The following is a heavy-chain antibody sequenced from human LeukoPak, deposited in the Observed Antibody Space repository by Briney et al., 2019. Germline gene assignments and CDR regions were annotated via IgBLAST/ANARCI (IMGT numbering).Heavy chain of an antibody. CDR2: MNPNSGNT. CDR3: ARAQRYCGSTSCYAPVAF. J-gene: IGHJ4*02. D-gene: IGHD2-2*01. CDR1: GYTFTSYD. Sequence: ASVKVSCKASGYTFTSYDINWVRQATGQGLEWMGWMNPNSGNTDYAQKFQGRVTMTRNTSITTAYMELSSLRSEDTAVYYCARAQRYCGSTSCYAPVAFWGQGTLATVSS. V-gene: IGHV1-8*01.